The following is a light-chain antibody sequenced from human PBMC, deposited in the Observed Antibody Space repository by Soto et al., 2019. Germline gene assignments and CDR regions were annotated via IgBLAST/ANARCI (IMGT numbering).Light chain of an antibody. J-gene: IGKJ1*01. CDR3: QQYGSSGT. CDR1: QSVSIY. CDR2: GAS. V-gene: IGKV3-20*01. Sequence: DNVLTQSPDTLSLSPGERATLSCRVSQSVSIYLAWYQQKPGQGPRLLIYGASNRATGIPDRFSGSGSGTDFTLTISRLAPEDFAVYYCQQYGSSGTFGQGTKVDIK.